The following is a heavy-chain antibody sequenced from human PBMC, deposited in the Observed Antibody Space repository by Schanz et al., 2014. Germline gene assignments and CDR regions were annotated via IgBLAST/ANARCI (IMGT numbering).Heavy chain of an antibody. CDR2: IYSSGST. D-gene: IGHD6-19*01. V-gene: IGHV3-11*01. CDR3: AKDHPSSGWPAFDV. J-gene: IGHJ4*02. Sequence: QVQLVESGGGLVKPEGSLRLSCAASGFAFSDYHMSWVRQAPGKGLEWVSTIYSSGSTYYADSVKGRFTISRDNAKNSLYLQMNSLRADDSAIYYCAKDHPSSGWPAFDVWGQGTQVTVSS. CDR1: GFAFSDYH.